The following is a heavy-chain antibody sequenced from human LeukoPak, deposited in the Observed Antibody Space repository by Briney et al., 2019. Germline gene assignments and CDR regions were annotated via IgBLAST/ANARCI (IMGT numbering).Heavy chain of an antibody. D-gene: IGHD3-3*01. Sequence: PSETLSLTCTVSGGSISSYYWSWIRQPPGKGLEWIGYIYYSGSTNYNPSLKSRVTMSVDTSKNQFSLKLSSVTAADTAVYYCARDHITYDFWSGPVSHPKVGAFDIWGQGTMVTVSS. CDR1: GGSISSYY. V-gene: IGHV4-59*12. CDR2: IYYSGST. CDR3: ARDHITYDFWSGPVSHPKVGAFDI. J-gene: IGHJ3*02.